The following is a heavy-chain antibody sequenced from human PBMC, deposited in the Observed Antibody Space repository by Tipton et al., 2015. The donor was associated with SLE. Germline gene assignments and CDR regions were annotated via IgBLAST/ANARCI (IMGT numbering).Heavy chain of an antibody. V-gene: IGHV4-31*11. J-gene: IGHJ3*02. D-gene: IGHD3-16*01. Sequence: TLSLTCAVSGASITSGDYSWSWIRQPAGKGLEWAGHMSYGGSPFYNSSLKSRLTISVDTSKNQFSLRLNSVTAADTAIYYCARGPYGAFDIWGQGTMVTVSS. CDR1: GASITSGDYS. CDR2: MSYGGSP. CDR3: ARGPYGAFDI.